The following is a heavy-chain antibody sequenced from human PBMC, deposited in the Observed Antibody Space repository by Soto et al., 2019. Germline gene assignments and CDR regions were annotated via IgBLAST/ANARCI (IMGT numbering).Heavy chain of an antibody. CDR1: GFTVSNNY. J-gene: IGHJ4*02. CDR3: ARDPTDSRTSDY. D-gene: IGHD3-22*01. CDR2: IYSDGRT. Sequence: EVQLVESGGGLVQPGGSLRLSCAASGFTVSNNYLSWVRQAPGKGLEWVSVIYSDGRTYYADSVKGRLTISRDNSKNTLYLQMIGLRVEDTAVYYCARDPTDSRTSDYWGQGTLVTVSS. V-gene: IGHV3-66*01.